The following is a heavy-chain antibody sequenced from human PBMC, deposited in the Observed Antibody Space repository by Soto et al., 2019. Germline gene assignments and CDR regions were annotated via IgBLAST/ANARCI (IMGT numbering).Heavy chain of an antibody. V-gene: IGHV3-23*01. CDR3: AKRPYYYGSGSYENWFDP. J-gene: IGHJ5*02. D-gene: IGHD3-10*01. Sequence: GGSLRLSCAASGFTFSSYAMSWVRQAPGKGLEWVSAISGSGGSTYYADSVKGRFTISRDNSKNTLYLQMNSLRAEDTAVYYCAKRPYYYGSGSYENWFDPWGQGTLVTVSS. CDR1: GFTFSSYA. CDR2: ISGSGGST.